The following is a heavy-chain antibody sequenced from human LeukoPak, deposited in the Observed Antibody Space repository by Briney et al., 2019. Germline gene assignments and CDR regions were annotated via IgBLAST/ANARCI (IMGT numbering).Heavy chain of an antibody. CDR3: AGILGGNSNDAFDI. D-gene: IGHD4-23*01. J-gene: IGHJ3*02. CDR2: FDPEDGET. Sequence: GASVKVSCKVSGYTLSKLSMHWVRQAPGKGLEWMGGFDPEDGETIYAQKFQGRVTMTEDRSTDTAYMEVSSLRSEDTAVYYCAGILGGNSNDAFDIWGQGTMVTVSS. CDR1: GYTLSKLS. V-gene: IGHV1-24*01.